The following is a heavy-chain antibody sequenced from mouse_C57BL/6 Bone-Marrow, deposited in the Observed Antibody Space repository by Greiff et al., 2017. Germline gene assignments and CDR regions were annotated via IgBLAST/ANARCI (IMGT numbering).Heavy chain of an antibody. D-gene: IGHD1-1*01. CDR1: GYTFTSYD. CDR3: AREDYYGSGGYFDY. J-gene: IGHJ2*01. V-gene: IGHV1-85*01. CDR2: IYPRDGST. Sequence: VQLQQPGAELVMPGASVKLSCKASGYTFTSYDINWVKQRPGQGLEWIGWIYPRDGSTKYNEKFKGKATLTVDTSSSTAYMELHSLTSEDSAVYFCAREDYYGSGGYFDYWGQGTTLTVSS.